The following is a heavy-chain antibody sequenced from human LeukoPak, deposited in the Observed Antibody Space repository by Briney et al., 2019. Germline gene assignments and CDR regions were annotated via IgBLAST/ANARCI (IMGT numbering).Heavy chain of an antibody. J-gene: IGHJ6*03. CDR2: ISGSGAKT. Sequence: PGGSLRLSCAASGFTFSTYAMNWVRQAPGKGLEWVSAISGSGAKTYYADFVKGRFTISRDNSKNTLYLQMKSLRAEDTAVYYCAKGGGYEAQYYYYYLDVWGKGTTVTISS. V-gene: IGHV3-23*01. CDR1: GFTFSTYA. D-gene: IGHD5-12*01. CDR3: AKGGGYEAQYYYYYLDV.